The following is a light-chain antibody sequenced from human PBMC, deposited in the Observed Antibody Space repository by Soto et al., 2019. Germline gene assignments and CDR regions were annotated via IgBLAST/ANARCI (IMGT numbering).Light chain of an antibody. V-gene: IGKV3-20*01. Sequence: ELVMTQSPATLSVSPGERATLSCRARESVSSNLAWYQQKPGQAPRRLIFGASFRATGIPDRFSGSGSGTDFTLTISRLEPEDFAVYYCQQYGSSPTTVGQGTKVDIK. CDR1: ESVSSN. J-gene: IGKJ1*01. CDR3: QQYGSSPTT. CDR2: GAS.